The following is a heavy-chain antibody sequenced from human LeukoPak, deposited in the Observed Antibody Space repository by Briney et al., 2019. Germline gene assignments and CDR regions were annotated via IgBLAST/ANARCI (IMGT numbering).Heavy chain of an antibody. V-gene: IGHV4-61*02. D-gene: IGHD7-27*01. Sequence: SETLSLTCTVSGGSISSGSYYWSWIRQPAGKGLEWIGRIYTSGSTNYNPSLKSRVTISVDTSKNQFSLKLSSVTAADTAVYYCARDQLGLKAFDIWGQGTMVTVSS. J-gene: IGHJ3*02. CDR1: GGSISSGSYY. CDR3: ARDQLGLKAFDI. CDR2: IYTSGST.